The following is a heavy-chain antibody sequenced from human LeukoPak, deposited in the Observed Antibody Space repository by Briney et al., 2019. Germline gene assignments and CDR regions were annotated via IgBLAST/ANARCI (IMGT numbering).Heavy chain of an antibody. V-gene: IGHV3-23*01. CDR1: GFTFSSYA. CDR3: AKKGNYDSSGYYRYFDY. CDR2: ISGSGGST. J-gene: IGHJ4*02. Sequence: GGSLRLSCAASGFTFSSYAMSWVRQAPGKGLEWVSGISGSGGSTYYADSVKGRFTISRDNSKNTLYLQMNSLRAEDTAVYYCAKKGNYDSSGYYRYFDYWGQGTLVTVSS. D-gene: IGHD3-22*01.